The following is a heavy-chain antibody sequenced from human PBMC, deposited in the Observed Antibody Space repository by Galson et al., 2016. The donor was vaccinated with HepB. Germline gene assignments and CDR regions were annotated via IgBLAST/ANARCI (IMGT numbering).Heavy chain of an antibody. V-gene: IGHV3-21*01. CDR1: GFTFSSYS. CDR3: ARMNYYGSGSPIDH. J-gene: IGHJ4*02. D-gene: IGHD3-10*01. CDR2: ISSSSSYI. Sequence: SLRLSCAASGFTFSSYSMNWVRQAPGKGLEWVSSISSSSSYIYHADSVKGRFTISRDNAKNSLYLQMDSLRVDDTAVYYCARMNYYGSGSPIDHWGQGSLVTVSS.